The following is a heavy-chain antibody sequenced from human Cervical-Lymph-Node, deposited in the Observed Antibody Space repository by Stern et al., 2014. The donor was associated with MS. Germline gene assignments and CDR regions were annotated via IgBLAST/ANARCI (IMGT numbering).Heavy chain of an antibody. J-gene: IGHJ4*02. D-gene: IGHD3-22*01. Sequence: QVQLVQSGGGLVKPGGSLRLSCAASGFTFSDYYMSWIRQAPGKGLDWVSYISRCSSYTNYADSVKGRFTISRDNAKNSLYLQMNSLRAEDTAVYYCARERRYESSGFDYWGQGTLVTVSS. CDR1: GFTFSDYY. CDR3: ARERRYESSGFDY. V-gene: IGHV3-11*06. CDR2: ISRCSSYT.